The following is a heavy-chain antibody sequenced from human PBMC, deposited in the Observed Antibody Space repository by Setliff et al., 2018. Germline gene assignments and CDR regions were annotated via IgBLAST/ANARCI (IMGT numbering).Heavy chain of an antibody. CDR2: IYHSGSS. V-gene: IGHV4-39*07. Sequence: ASETLSLTCTVSGGSISSMSYYWGWIRQPPGKGLEWIGSIYHSGSSYYNSSLRSRVTISEDTSKNHFSLRMTSVTAADTAMYYCARVFGDNDLPDIWGRGTMVTVSS. J-gene: IGHJ3*02. CDR1: GGSISSMSYY. CDR3: ARVFGDNDLPDI. D-gene: IGHD2-21*02.